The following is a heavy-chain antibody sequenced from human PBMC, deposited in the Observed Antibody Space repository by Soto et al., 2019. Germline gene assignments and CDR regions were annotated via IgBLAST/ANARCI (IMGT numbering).Heavy chain of an antibody. Sequence: GASVNVSCKASGYKFITYGITWVRQAPGQGLEWMGCISTYSGKTDYAQSLQDRVTMTTDTSTSTAYMELGSLRSDDTAVYYCARGLGANGLDVVWQGTSVTVS. CDR1: GYKFITYG. CDR2: ISTYSGKT. CDR3: ARGLGANGLDV. J-gene: IGHJ6*01. D-gene: IGHD3-16*01. V-gene: IGHV1-18*04.